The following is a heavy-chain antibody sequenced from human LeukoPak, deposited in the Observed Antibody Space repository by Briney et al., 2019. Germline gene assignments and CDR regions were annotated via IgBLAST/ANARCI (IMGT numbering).Heavy chain of an antibody. V-gene: IGHV3-30*18. Sequence: GGSLRLSCAASGFTFSSYGMHWVRQAPGKGLEWVAVISYDGSNKYYADSAKGRFTISRDNSKNTLYLQMNSLRAEDTAVYYCAKIPVMWLLGGDAFDIWGQGTMVTVSS. J-gene: IGHJ3*02. CDR3: AKIPVMWLLGGDAFDI. D-gene: IGHD3-22*01. CDR1: GFTFSSYG. CDR2: ISYDGSNK.